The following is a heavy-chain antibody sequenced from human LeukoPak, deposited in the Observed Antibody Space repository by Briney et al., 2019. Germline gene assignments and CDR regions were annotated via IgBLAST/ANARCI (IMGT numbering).Heavy chain of an antibody. CDR3: ARVPALPGNGGLDY. D-gene: IGHD1-14*01. Sequence: PSETLSLTCAVYGGSFSGYYWSWIRQPPGKGLEWIGEINHSGSTNYNPSLKSRVTISVDTSKNQFSLKLSSVTAADTAVYYCARVPALPGNGGLDYWGQGTLVTVSS. CDR1: GGSFSGYY. V-gene: IGHV4-34*01. J-gene: IGHJ4*02. CDR2: INHSGST.